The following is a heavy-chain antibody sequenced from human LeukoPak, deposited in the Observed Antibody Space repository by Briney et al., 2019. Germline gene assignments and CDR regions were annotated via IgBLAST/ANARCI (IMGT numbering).Heavy chain of an antibody. CDR2: IWYDGSNK. CDR1: GFTFSSYG. CDR3: ARDSVDFQLGYYFDY. J-gene: IGHJ4*02. D-gene: IGHD1-1*01. V-gene: IGHV3-33*01. Sequence: QPGGSLRLSCAVSGFTFSSYGMHWVRQAPGKGLEWVAVIWYDGSNKYYADSVKGRFTISRDNSKNTLYLQMNSLRAEDTAVYYCARDSVDFQLGYYFDYWGQGTLVTVSS.